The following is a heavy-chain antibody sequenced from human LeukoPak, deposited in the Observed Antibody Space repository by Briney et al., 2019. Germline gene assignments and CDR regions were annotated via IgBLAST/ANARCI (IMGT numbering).Heavy chain of an antibody. CDR2: IIPIFGTA. J-gene: IGHJ4*02. D-gene: IGHD3-22*01. V-gene: IGHV1-69*13. Sequence: GASVKVSCKASGGTFSSYAISWVRQAPGQGLEWMGGIIPIFGTANYAQKFQGRVTITADESTSTAYMELSSLRSEDTAVYYCARAPYYYDSSGSFHWGQGTLVTVSS. CDR3: ARAPYYYDSSGSFH. CDR1: GGTFSSYA.